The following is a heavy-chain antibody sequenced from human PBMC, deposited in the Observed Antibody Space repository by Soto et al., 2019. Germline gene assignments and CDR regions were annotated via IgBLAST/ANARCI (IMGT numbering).Heavy chain of an antibody. Sequence: EVQLVESGGGLVQPGGSLRLSCAASGFTFSSYSMNWVRQAPGKGLEWVSYISSSSSTIYYADSVKGRFTISRDNAKNSLYLQMNSLRDEDTAVYYCARAPSTGTTGGEIYYYYGMDVWGQGTTATVSS. D-gene: IGHD1-1*01. CDR3: ARAPSTGTTGGEIYYYYGMDV. CDR2: ISSSSSTI. J-gene: IGHJ6*02. V-gene: IGHV3-48*02. CDR1: GFTFSSYS.